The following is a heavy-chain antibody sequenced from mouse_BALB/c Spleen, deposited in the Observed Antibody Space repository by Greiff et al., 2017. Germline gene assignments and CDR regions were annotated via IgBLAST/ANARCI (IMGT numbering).Heavy chain of an antibody. J-gene: IGHJ1*01. CDR1: GYSITSGYY. D-gene: IGHD2-3*01. CDR2: ISYDGSN. Sequence: EVKLMESGPGLVKPSQSLSLTCSVTGYSITSGYYWNWIRQFPGNKLEWMGYISYDGSNNYNPSLKNRISITRDTSKNQFFLKLNSVTTEDTATYYCARGRWLLSYWYFDVWGAGTTVTVSS. V-gene: IGHV3-6*02. CDR3: ARGRWLLSYWYFDV.